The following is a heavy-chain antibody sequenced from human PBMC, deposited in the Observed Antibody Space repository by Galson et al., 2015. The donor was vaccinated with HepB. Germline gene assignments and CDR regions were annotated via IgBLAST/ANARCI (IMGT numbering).Heavy chain of an antibody. V-gene: IGHV3-30*18. CDR3: AKEDDGDLDY. Sequence: SLRLSCAASGFTFSSYGMHWVRQAPGKGLEWVAVISYDGSNKYYADSVKGRFTISRDNSKNTLYLQMNSLRAEDTAVYYCAKEDDGDLDYWGQGTLVTVSS. D-gene: IGHD4-17*01. J-gene: IGHJ4*02. CDR1: GFTFSSYG. CDR2: ISYDGSNK.